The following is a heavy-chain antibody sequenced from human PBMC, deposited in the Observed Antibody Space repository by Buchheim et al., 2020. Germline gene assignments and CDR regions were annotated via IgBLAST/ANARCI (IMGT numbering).Heavy chain of an antibody. CDR2: ITDGVGT. D-gene: IGHD1-14*01. Sequence: EVQLLESGGGLVQPGGSLRLSCAASGFTFSSYAMSWVRQAPGKGLEWVSVITDGVGTFYADSVKGRFSISRDNSKKMLYLQMNSLRAEDTAVYYCAKVRSIIDKMFDYWGQGTL. CDR3: AKVRSIIDKMFDY. CDR1: GFTFSSYA. V-gene: IGHV3-23*01. J-gene: IGHJ4*02.